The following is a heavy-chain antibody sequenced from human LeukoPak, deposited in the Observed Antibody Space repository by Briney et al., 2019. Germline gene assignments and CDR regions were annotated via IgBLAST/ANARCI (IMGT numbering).Heavy chain of an antibody. Sequence: SVKVSCQACGGTFSRYAISWVRQAPGRGREWMGGIIPIFGTANYAQKLQRRVTITADESTSTDYMELSSLRSEDTAVYYCARDWMAIFYYYGMDVWGQGITVTVSS. V-gene: IGHV1-69*13. CDR1: GGTFSRYA. D-gene: IGHD3-9*01. CDR2: IIPIFGTA. J-gene: IGHJ6*02. CDR3: ARDWMAIFYYYGMDV.